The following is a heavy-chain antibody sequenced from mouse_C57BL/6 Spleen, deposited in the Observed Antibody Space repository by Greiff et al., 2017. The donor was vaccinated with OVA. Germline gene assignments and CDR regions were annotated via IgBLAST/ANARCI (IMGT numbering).Heavy chain of an antibody. V-gene: IGHV1-80*01. J-gene: IGHJ3*01. CDR1: GYAFSSYW. Sequence: QVTLKVSGAELVKPGASVKISCKASGYAFSSYWMNWVKQRPGKGLEWIGQIYPGDGDTNYNGKFKGKATLTADKSSSTAYMQLSSLTSEDSAVYFCASYYYGSSYGAYWGQGTLVTVSA. D-gene: IGHD1-1*01. CDR3: ASYYYGSSYGAY. CDR2: IYPGDGDT.